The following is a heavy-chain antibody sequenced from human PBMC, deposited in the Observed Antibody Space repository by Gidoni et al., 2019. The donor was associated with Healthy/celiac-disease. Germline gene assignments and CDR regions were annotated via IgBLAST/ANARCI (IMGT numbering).Heavy chain of an antibody. CDR3: TRDRRGYSYVTDAFDI. D-gene: IGHD5-18*01. CDR1: GFTFGDYA. J-gene: IGHJ3*02. CDR2: IRSKAYGGTT. Sequence: EVQLVECGGGLVQPGRSLRLSCTASGFTFGDYAMSWVRQAPGKGLEWVGFIRSKAYGGTTEYAASVKGRFTISRDDSKSIAYLQMNSLKTEDTAVYYCTRDRRGYSYVTDAFDIWGQGTMVTVSS. V-gene: IGHV3-49*04.